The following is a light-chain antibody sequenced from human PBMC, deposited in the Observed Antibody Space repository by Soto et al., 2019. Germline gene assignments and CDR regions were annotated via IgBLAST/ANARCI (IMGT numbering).Light chain of an antibody. V-gene: IGKV1-5*03. CDR1: PSFRSW. CDR2: KAS. CDR3: QEYSTNFRT. J-gene: IGKJ1*01. Sequence: QMPQPPPTLSASVGTRAPITCRASPSFRSWLAWYHQKPGKAPKLLIYKASSLESGVPSRFSGSGSGTEFTLTISSLQPDDFASYYCQEYSTNFRTFGQGTKVEIK.